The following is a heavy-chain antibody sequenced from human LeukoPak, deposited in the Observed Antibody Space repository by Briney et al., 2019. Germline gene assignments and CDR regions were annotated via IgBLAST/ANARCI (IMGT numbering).Heavy chain of an antibody. V-gene: IGHV3-74*01. D-gene: IGHD2-2*01. CDR2: INSDGSST. CDR1: GFTFSSYW. Sequence: GGSLRLSCAASGFTFSSYWMHWVRQAPGKGLVWVSRINSDGSSTSYADSVKGRFTISRDNAKNTLYLQMNSLRAEDTAVHYCARVAVASMDAFDIWGQGTMVTVSS. CDR3: ARVAVASMDAFDI. J-gene: IGHJ3*02.